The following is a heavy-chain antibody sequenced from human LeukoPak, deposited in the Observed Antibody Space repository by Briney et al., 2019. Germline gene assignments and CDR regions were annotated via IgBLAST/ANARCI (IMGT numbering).Heavy chain of an antibody. CDR2: ISGSGGST. J-gene: IGHJ4*02. D-gene: IGHD3-10*01. CDR1: GFTFSSYA. CDR3: AKGGVLLWFGGNDY. V-gene: IGHV3-23*01. Sequence: PGGSLRLSCAASGFTFSSYAMSWVRQAPGKGLEWVSAISGSGGSTYYADSVKGRFTISRDNSKNTLYQQMNSLRAEDTAVYYCAKGGVLLWFGGNDYWGQGTLVTVSS.